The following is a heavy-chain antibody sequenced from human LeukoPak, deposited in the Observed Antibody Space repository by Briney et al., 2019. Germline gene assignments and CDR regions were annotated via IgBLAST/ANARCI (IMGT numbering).Heavy chain of an antibody. V-gene: IGHV4-38-2*02. D-gene: IGHD1-1*01. J-gene: IGHJ4*02. CDR2: IYDSGST. CDR1: GYSISSGYY. CDR3: ASWIDY. Sequence: SETLSLTCTVSGYSISSGYYWGWIRQPPGKGLEWIGSIYDSGSTYYKPSLKSRVTISVDTSKNQFSLKLSSVTAADTAVYYCASWIDYWGQGTLVTVSS.